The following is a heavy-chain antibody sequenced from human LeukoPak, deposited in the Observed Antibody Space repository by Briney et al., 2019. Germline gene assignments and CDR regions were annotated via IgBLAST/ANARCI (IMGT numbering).Heavy chain of an antibody. Sequence: SETLSLTCAVYGGSFSRYYWSWIRQPPGKGLEWIGEINHSGSTNYNPSLKSRVTISVDTSKNQFSLKLSSVTAADTAVYYCARGRYYDSSGHFDYWGQGTLVTVSS. V-gene: IGHV4-34*01. CDR2: INHSGST. CDR1: GGSFSRYY. CDR3: ARGRYYDSSGHFDY. D-gene: IGHD3-22*01. J-gene: IGHJ4*02.